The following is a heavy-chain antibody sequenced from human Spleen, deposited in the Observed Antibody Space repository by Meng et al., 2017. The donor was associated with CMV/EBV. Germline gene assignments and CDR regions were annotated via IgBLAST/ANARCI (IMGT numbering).Heavy chain of an antibody. Sequence: GGSLRLSCAASGFTVRTKYMSWVRQAPGRGLEWVSVIYSGGTTYYTDSVKGRFTISRDNSKNSLYLQMNSLRAEATAVYDCAKGGIGYGTPMAFYIWGHGTMVTVSS. CDR3: AKGGIGYGTPMAFYI. J-gene: IGHJ3*02. V-gene: IGHV3-66*02. CDR1: GFTVRTKY. CDR2: IYSGGTT. D-gene: IGHD5-18*01.